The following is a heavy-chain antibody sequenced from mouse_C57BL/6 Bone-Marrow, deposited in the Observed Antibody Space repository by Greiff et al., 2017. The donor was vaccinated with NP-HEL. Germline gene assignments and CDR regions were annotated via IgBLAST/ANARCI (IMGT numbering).Heavy chain of an antibody. J-gene: IGHJ4*01. Sequence: QVQLQQPGAELVMPGASVKLSCKASGYTFTSYWMHWVKQRPGQGLEWIGEIDPSDSYTNYNQKFKGKSTLTVDKSSSTAYMQRSSLTSEDSAVYYCARMRSSPYYYAMDYWGQGTSVTVSS. D-gene: IGHD1-1*01. CDR1: GYTFTSYW. CDR2: IDPSDSYT. CDR3: ARMRSSPYYYAMDY. V-gene: IGHV1-69*01.